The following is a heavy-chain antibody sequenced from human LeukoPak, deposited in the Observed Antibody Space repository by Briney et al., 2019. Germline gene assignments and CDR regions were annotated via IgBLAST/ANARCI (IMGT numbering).Heavy chain of an antibody. V-gene: IGHV4-4*07. J-gene: IGHJ3*02. Sequence: SETLSLTCTVSGGSISSYYWSWIRQPAGKGLEWIARIYTSGSTNYNPSLKSRVTMSVDTSKNQFSLKLSSVTAADTAVYYCAIDMYNWNDVFAFDIWGQGTMVTVSS. CDR3: AIDMYNWNDVFAFDI. D-gene: IGHD1-1*01. CDR2: IYTSGST. CDR1: GGSISSYY.